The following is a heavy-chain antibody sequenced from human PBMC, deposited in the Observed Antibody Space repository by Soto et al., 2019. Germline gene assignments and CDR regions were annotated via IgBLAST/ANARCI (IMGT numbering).Heavy chain of an antibody. CDR3: ARSIVVVSALDY. V-gene: IGHV1-3*01. J-gene: IGHJ4*02. CDR2: INAGNGNT. D-gene: IGHD2-21*02. CDR1: GYTFTSYA. Sequence: ASVKVSCKASGYTFTSYAMHWVRQAPGQRLEWMGWINAGNGNTKYSQKFQGRVTITRDTSASTAYMELSSLRSEDTAVYYCARSIVVVSALDYWGLGTLVTVSS.